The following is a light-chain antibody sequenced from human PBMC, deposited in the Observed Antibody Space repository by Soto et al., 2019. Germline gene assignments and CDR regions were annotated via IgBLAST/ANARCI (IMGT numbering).Light chain of an antibody. CDR3: AAWDDSLSGWV. CDR1: SSNIGDNY. CDR2: NNN. Sequence: QSVLTQPPSASGTPGQRVTISCSGSSSNIGDNYVFWYQQFPGAAPIPLIFNNNQRPSGVPDRFSGAKSGTSASLSISGLRSEDEADYHCAAWDDSLSGWVFGGGTKLTVL. V-gene: IGLV1-47*02. J-gene: IGLJ3*02.